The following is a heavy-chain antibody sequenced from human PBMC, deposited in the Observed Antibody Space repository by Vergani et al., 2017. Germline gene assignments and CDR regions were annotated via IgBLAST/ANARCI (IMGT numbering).Heavy chain of an antibody. J-gene: IGHJ4*02. D-gene: IGHD3-10*01. V-gene: IGHV3-11*06. Sequence: QVQLVESGGGLVKPGGSLRLSCAASGFTFSDYYMSWIRQAPGKGLEWVSYISSSSSYTNYADSVKGRFTISRDNAKNSLYLQMNSLRSEDTAVYYCARVARLLWFGGLLSYYFDYWGQGTLVTVSS. CDR2: ISSSSSYT. CDR3: ARVARLLWFGGLLSYYFDY. CDR1: GFTFSDYY.